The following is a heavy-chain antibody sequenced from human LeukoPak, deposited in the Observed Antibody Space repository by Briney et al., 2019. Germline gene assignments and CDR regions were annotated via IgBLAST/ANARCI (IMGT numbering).Heavy chain of an antibody. CDR1: GFTFSSYW. D-gene: IGHD3-22*01. Sequence: GGSLRLSCVASGFTFSSYWMSWVRQAPGKGLEWVANIKQDGSEKYYVDSVKGRFTISRDNAKNSLYLQMNSLRAEDTAVYYCARDRNLIVVVTPFDYWGQGTLVTVSS. V-gene: IGHV3-7*01. CDR2: IKQDGSEK. J-gene: IGHJ4*02. CDR3: ARDRNLIVVVTPFDY.